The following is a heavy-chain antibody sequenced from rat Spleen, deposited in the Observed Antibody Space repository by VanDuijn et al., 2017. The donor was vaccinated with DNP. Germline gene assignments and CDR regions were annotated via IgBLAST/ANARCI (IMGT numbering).Heavy chain of an antibody. CDR2: FSTRADDT. CDR1: GFTFRSFP. J-gene: IGHJ3*01. CDR3: TRHQYYDGTYYNWFAY. D-gene: IGHD1-12*02. V-gene: IGHV5-46*01. Sequence: EVQLVESGGGLVQPGRSLKLSCAASGFTFRSFPMAWVRQAPTKGLEWVATFSTRADDTYYPDSVKDRFTVSRDNAKSTLYLQMDSLRSEDTASYYCTRHQYYDGTYYNWFAYWGQGTLVTVSS.